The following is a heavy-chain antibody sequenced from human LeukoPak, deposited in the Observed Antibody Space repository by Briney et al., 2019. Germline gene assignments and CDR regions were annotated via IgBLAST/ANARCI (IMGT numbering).Heavy chain of an antibody. CDR1: GGSFSGYY. Sequence: SETLSLTCAVYGGSFSGYYWSWIRQPPGKGLEWIGEINHGGSTNYNPSLKSRVTISVDTSKNQFSLKLSSVTAADTAVYYCARGAGRGIAARPKLSEYFQHWGQGTLVTVSS. V-gene: IGHV4-34*01. J-gene: IGHJ1*01. D-gene: IGHD6-6*01. CDR3: ARGAGRGIAARPKLSEYFQH. CDR2: INHGGST.